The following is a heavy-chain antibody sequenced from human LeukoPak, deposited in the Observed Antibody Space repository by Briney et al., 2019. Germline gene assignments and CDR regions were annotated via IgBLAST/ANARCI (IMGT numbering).Heavy chain of an antibody. CDR2: ISYDGSNK. D-gene: IGHD1-1*01. V-gene: IGHV3-30*18. J-gene: IGHJ4*02. CDR3: AKLGTGTTSG. CDR1: GFTFSSYG. Sequence: PGGSLRLSCAASGFTFSSYGMHWVRQAPGKGLEWVAVISYDGSNKYYAASVKGRFTISRDNSKNPLYLQMNSLRAEDTAVNYCAKLGTGTTSGWGQGTLVTVSS.